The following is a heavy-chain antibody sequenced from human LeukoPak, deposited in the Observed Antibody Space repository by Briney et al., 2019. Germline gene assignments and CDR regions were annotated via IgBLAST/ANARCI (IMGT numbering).Heavy chain of an antibody. CDR3: ASYDFWSGYWVY. V-gene: IGHV1-2*02. D-gene: IGHD3-3*01. CDR2: INPNSGGT. Sequence: GASVKVSCKASGYTFTRYGINWVRQAPGQGLEWMGWINPNSGGTNYAQKFQGRVTMTRDTSISTAYMELSRLRSDDTAVYYCASYDFWSGYWVYWGQGTLVTVSS. CDR1: GYTFTRYG. J-gene: IGHJ4*02.